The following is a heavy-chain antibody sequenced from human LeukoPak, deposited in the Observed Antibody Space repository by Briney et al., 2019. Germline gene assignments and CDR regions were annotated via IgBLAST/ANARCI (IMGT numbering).Heavy chain of an antibody. V-gene: IGHV1-8*01. J-gene: IGHJ4*02. CDR3: ARGGADY. CDR1: GYTFTSYD. CDR2: MNTNSGYT. Sequence: ASVKVSCKASGYTFTSYDINWVRQAPGQGLEWMGWMNTNSGYTGYAQKFQGRVTMTRNTSISTAYMELTSLRSEDTAVYFCARGGADYWGQGTLVTVSS.